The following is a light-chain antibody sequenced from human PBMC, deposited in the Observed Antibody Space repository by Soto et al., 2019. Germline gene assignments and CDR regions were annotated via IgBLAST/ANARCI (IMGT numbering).Light chain of an antibody. J-gene: IGKJ1*01. V-gene: IGKV1-5*03. Sequence: DIQMTQSPSTLSASVGDRVTITCRASQNVNNCLAWYQQKPGKAPKLLIHNASNLESGVPSRFSGSGSGTVFSLTISSLQPDDFATYYCRQYTSYWTFGQGTKVEIK. CDR1: QNVNNC. CDR2: NAS. CDR3: RQYTSYWT.